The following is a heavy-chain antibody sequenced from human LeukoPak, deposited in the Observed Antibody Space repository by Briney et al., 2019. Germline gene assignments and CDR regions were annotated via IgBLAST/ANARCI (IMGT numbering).Heavy chain of an antibody. J-gene: IGHJ6*03. D-gene: IGHD2-2*03. CDR3: AMSPPESTWILRPYHMDV. CDR2: IIPIFNTS. V-gene: IGHV1-69*13. Sequence: SVKVSCKASGGTFSRNTIIWVRQAPEQGLEWMGGIIPIFNTSNYAQKFQGRVTITADESTTTAYMELSSLRSEDTAVYYCAMSPPESTWILRPYHMDVWGKGTTVTVSS. CDR1: GGTFSRNT.